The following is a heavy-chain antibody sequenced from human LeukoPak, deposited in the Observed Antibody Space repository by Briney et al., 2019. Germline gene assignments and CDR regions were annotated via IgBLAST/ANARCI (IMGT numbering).Heavy chain of an antibody. CDR1: GYTFTGYY. CDR3: ASRGYSGYDRNYFDY. J-gene: IGHJ4*02. V-gene: IGHV1-2*02. D-gene: IGHD5-12*01. Sequence: VASVKVSCKASGYTFTGYYMHWVRQAPGQGLEWMGWINPNSGGTNYAQKFQGRVTMTRDTSISTAYMELSRLRSDDTAVYYCASRGYSGYDRNYFDYWGQGTLVTVSS. CDR2: INPNSGGT.